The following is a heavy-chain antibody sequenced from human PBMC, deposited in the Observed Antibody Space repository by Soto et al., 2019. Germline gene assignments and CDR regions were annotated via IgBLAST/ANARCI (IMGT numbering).Heavy chain of an antibody. D-gene: IGHD1-26*01. CDR3: ARAGLGDGSDY. J-gene: IGHJ4*02. CDR1: GYTFTSYA. CDR2: INAGNGNT. V-gene: IGHV1-3*01. Sequence: VKVSCKASGYTFTSYAMHWVRQAPGQRLEWMGWINAGNGNTKYSQKFQGRVTITRDTSASTVYMELSSLRSEDTAVYYCARAGLGDGSDYWGQGTLVTVSS.